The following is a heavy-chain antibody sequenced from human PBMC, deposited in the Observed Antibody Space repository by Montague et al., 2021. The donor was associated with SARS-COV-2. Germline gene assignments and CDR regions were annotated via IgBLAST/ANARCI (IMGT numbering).Heavy chain of an antibody. CDR3: ACQGGNFYGSGSSGFYYYGMDV. V-gene: IGHV4-59*01. CDR2: AQNTGTT. J-gene: IGHJ6*02. Sequence: SETLSLTCTVSNTSISSYYWSWIRQPPGKGLEWIGYAQNTGTTNYNPSLKSRVTISVDISKKQISLTLKSMNAADTAVYYCACQGGNFYGSGSSGFYYYGMDVWGQGTTATVSS. D-gene: IGHD3-10*01. CDR1: NTSISSYY.